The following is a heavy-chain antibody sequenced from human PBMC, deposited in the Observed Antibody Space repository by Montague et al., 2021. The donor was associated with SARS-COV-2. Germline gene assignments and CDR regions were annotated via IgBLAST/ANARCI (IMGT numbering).Heavy chain of an antibody. CDR2: INYSGST. J-gene: IGHJ4*02. CDR3: ARAPIYRCSWYAYFDY. Sequence: SETLSLTCTVSGDSMNNYYWSWIRQPQGKGLEWIGYINYSGSTHXXPTLQSRVTLSIDTSKYQFSLRLTSVTAADTAMYFCARAPIYRCSWYAYFDYWGQGTLVTVSS. D-gene: IGHD6-13*01. V-gene: IGHV4-59*01. CDR1: GDSMNNYY.